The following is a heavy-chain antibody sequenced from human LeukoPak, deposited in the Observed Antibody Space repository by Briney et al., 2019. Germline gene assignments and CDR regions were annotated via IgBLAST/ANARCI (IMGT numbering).Heavy chain of an antibody. CDR2: IKQDGSDK. CDR1: GFTFTKYW. V-gene: IGHV3-7*01. Sequence: GDSLRLSCAASGFTFTKYWMTWVRQAPGKGLEWVGNIKQDGSDKNYMDSVKGRFTISRDNAKNSLYLQMNSLRAEDTAVYYCAIDGAAADLYYFDYWGQGTLVTVPS. CDR3: AIDGAAADLYYFDY. J-gene: IGHJ4*02. D-gene: IGHD6-13*01.